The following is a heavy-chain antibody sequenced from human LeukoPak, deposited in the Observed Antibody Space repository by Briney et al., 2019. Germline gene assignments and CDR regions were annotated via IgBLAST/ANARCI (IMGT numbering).Heavy chain of an antibody. CDR2: IYCSGST. D-gene: IGHD2-21*02. Sequence: SETLSLTCTVSGGSISSYYWSWIRQPPGKGLEWIGYIYCSGSTNYNPSLKSRVTISVDTSKNQFSLKLSSVTAADTAVYYCARIYGPRLRYYFDYWGQGTLVTVSS. J-gene: IGHJ4*02. CDR3: ARIYGPRLRYYFDY. V-gene: IGHV4-59*08. CDR1: GGSISSYY.